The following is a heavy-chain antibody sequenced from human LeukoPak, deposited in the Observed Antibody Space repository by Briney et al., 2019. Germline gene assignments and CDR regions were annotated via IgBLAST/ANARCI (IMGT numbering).Heavy chain of an antibody. CDR2: ISAGGNS. CDR3: ARVTRRRTTGEIFGRYLDY. CDR1: GGSFSGYF. J-gene: IGHJ4*02. Sequence: SETLSLTRAVYGGSFSGYFWTWIRQSPGKGLEWIGEISAGGNSNENPSLKSRVTISVDRSKNQFSLILNSVTAADTALYYCARVTRRRTTGEIFGRYLDYWGLGTLVTISS. D-gene: IGHD3-10*01. V-gene: IGHV4-34*01.